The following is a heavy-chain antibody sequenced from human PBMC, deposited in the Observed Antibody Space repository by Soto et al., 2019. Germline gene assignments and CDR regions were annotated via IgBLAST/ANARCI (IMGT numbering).Heavy chain of an antibody. CDR2: IYYGGNT. CDR3: VRQGIGVLHGLVDV. Sequence: PSETLSLTCIVSGGSISSSSYSWAWIRPPPGKGLELIEPIYYGGNTYYNPSLKIRVTISVDTSKNQFSLELSSVTAADTAVYYCVRQGIGVLHGLVDVWGQGTTVTVS. D-gene: IGHD1-26*01. V-gene: IGHV4-39*01. CDR1: GGSISSSSYS. J-gene: IGHJ6*02.